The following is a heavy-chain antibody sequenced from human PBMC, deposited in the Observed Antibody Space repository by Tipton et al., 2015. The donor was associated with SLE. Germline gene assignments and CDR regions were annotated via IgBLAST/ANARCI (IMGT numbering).Heavy chain of an antibody. Sequence: GSLRLSCAPSGFTFSIYSMNWVRQAPGKGLEWVSAINWNGGSTGYADSVKGRFTISRDNAKNSLYLQMNSLRAEDTALYHCARDFYGGKQTPSRDVWGKGTTVTVSS. CDR1: GFTFSIYS. V-gene: IGHV3-20*01. CDR3: ARDFYGGKQTPSRDV. D-gene: IGHD4/OR15-4a*01. CDR2: INWNGGST. J-gene: IGHJ6*04.